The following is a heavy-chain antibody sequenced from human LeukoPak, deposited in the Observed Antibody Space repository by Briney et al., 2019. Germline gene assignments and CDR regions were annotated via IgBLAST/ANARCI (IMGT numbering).Heavy chain of an antibody. J-gene: IGHJ4*02. CDR3: SRGGGYYLGLD. V-gene: IGHV4-39*01. Sequence: SETLSLTCTVSGGSISSSSYYWGWIRQPPGKGLEWIGSIYYSGSTYYHPSLKSRVTIFEDTSKNKFSLKLTSVTAADTAAYYCSRGGGYYLGLDWGQGSLVTVSS. CDR1: GGSISSSSYY. D-gene: IGHD3-22*01. CDR2: IYYSGST.